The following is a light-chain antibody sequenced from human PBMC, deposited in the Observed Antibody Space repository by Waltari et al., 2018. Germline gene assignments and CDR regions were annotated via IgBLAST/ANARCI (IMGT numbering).Light chain of an antibody. V-gene: IGLV2-14*03. CDR2: NVS. CDR1: SNDIGGYDF. Sequence: QSDLTQPASVSGSPGQSITISCSGTSNDIGGYDFISWYQQNPGKAPRLIIYNVSHRPSVVSDRFSVSKSGNTASLTISGLQPEDEADYFCTSYISTSSLPVIFGGGTTLTVL. J-gene: IGLJ2*01. CDR3: TSYISTSSLPVI.